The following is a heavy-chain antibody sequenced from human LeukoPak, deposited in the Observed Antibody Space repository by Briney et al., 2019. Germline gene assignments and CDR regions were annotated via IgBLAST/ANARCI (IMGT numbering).Heavy chain of an antibody. D-gene: IGHD3-10*01. CDR2: ISAYNGNT. J-gene: IGHJ4*02. V-gene: IGHV1-18*01. CDR1: GYTFTSYG. CDR3: ARKGPGSGSRGYYFDY. Sequence: GASVKVPCKASGYTFTSYGISWVRQAPGQGLEWMGWISAYNGNTNYAQKLQGRVTMTTGTSTSTAYMELRSLRSDDTAVYYCARKGPGSGSRGYYFDYWGQGTLVTVSS.